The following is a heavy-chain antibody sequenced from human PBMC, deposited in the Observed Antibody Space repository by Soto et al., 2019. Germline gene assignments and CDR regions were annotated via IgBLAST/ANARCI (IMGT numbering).Heavy chain of an antibody. D-gene: IGHD6-6*01. Sequence: QVQLVQSGAEVKKPGASVKVSCKASGYTFTSYGISWVRQAPGQGLEWMGWISAYNGNTNYAQKLQGRVTMTTDTFTGTDYMELRSLRADDTALSYFSRGGSSSWIGRSDYWGQGTLVPVSS. J-gene: IGHJ4*02. CDR1: GYTFTSYG. CDR2: ISAYNGNT. CDR3: SRGGSSSWIGRSDY. V-gene: IGHV1-18*01.